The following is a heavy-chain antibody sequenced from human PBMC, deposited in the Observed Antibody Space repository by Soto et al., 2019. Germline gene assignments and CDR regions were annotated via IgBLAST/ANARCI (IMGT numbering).Heavy chain of an antibody. Sequence: PGGSLRLSCAASGFTFSSYWMSWVRQAPGKGLEWVANIKQDGSEKYYVDSVKGRFTISRDNAKNSLYLQMNSLRAEDTAVYYCARDLPGIGVATWSPFDYWGQGTLVTVSS. D-gene: IGHD6-19*01. CDR2: IKQDGSEK. J-gene: IGHJ4*02. V-gene: IGHV3-7*01. CDR3: ARDLPGIGVATWSPFDY. CDR1: GFTFSSYW.